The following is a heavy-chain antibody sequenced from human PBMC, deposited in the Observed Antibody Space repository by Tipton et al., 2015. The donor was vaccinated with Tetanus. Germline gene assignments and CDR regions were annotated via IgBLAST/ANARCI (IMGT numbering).Heavy chain of an antibody. V-gene: IGHV3-21*01. CDR3: ASGVLLQGGPLDN. J-gene: IGHJ4*02. CDR2: ISGNSGYK. D-gene: IGHD3-10*01. CDR1: GFTFRSYT. Sequence: TLSLTCVASGFTFRSYTLNWVRQAPGKGPEWVSSISGNSGYKYYADSVKGRFTVSRDNAENSVYLQMNSPRAEDTAVYYCASGVLLQGGPLDNWGQGTLVTVSS.